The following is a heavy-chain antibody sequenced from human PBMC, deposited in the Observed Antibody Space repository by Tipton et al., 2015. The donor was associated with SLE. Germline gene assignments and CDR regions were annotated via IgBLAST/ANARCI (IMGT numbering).Heavy chain of an antibody. CDR1: GGSFSGYY. CDR3: ARVNIAAAGHFDY. CDR2: INNSGST. J-gene: IGHJ4*02. D-gene: IGHD6-13*01. Sequence: TLSLTCAVYGGSFSGYYWSWIRQPPGKGLEWIGEINNSGSTNYNPSLKSRVTISVDTSKNQFSLKLSSVTAADTAVYYCARVNIAAAGHFDYWGQGTLVTVSS. V-gene: IGHV4-34*01.